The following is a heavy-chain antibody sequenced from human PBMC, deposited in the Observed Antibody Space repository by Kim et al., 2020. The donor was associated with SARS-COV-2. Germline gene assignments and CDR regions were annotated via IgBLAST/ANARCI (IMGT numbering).Heavy chain of an antibody. J-gene: IGHJ4*02. CDR3: GRDYSD. D-gene: IGHD4-4*01. CDR2: IKEDGSER. CDR1: GFTFSSYW. V-gene: IGHV3-7*01. Sequence: GGSLRLSCAVSGFTFSSYWMSWVRQAPGKGLEWVANIKEDGSERYYVDSVKGRFTISRDNAKNSLYLQMNSLRAEDTAVYYCGRDYSDCGQGTLGIVSS.